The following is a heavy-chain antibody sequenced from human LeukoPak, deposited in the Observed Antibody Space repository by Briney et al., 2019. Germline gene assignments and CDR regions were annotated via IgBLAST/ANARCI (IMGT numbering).Heavy chain of an antibody. CDR3: AKDLQYSSYYYYGMDV. Sequence: GGSLRLSCAASGFTFRSYWMHWVRQAPGKGLEWVAVISYDGSNKYYADSVKGRFTISRDNSKNTLYLQMNSLRAEDTAVYYCAKDLQYSSYYYYGMDVWGQGTTVTVSS. CDR1: GFTFRSYW. J-gene: IGHJ6*02. D-gene: IGHD6-19*01. CDR2: ISYDGSNK. V-gene: IGHV3-30*18.